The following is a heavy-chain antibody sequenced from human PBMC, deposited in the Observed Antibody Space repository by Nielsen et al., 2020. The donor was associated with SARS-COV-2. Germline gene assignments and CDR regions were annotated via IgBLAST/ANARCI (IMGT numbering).Heavy chain of an antibody. CDR1: GFTFSSYG. D-gene: IGHD1-26*01. CDR2: IWYDGSNK. J-gene: IGHJ5*02. CDR3: AKARAAGSSNWFDP. V-gene: IGHV3-33*06. Sequence: GGSLRLSCAASGFTFSSYGMHWVRQAPGKGLEWVAVIWYDGSNKYYADSVKGRFTISRDNSKNTLYLQMNSLRAEDTAVYYCAKARAAGSSNWFDPWGQGTLVTVSS.